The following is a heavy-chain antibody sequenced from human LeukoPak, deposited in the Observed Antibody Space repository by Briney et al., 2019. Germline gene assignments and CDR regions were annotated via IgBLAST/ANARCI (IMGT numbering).Heavy chain of an antibody. CDR3: ARDYYGTPPLDY. J-gene: IGHJ4*02. V-gene: IGHV1-18*01. CDR1: GYTFSSYG. CDR2: ISASDGDT. Sequence: ASVKVSCKASGYTFSSYGISWVRRAPGQGLEWMGWISASDGDTNYAQKLQGRVTMTTDTSTSTAYMELRSLRSDDTAVYFCARDYYGTPPLDYWGQGTLVTVSS. D-gene: IGHD3-10*01.